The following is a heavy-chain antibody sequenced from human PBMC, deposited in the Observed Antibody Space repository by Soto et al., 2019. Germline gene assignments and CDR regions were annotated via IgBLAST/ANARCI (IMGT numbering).Heavy chain of an antibody. CDR2: IVVGSGNT. CDR1: GVSFTSSA. J-gene: IGHJ4*02. Sequence: SVKVSCEACGVSFTSSAMQWVRQARGQRLEWIGWIVVGSGNTNYAQKFQERVTITRDMSTSTAYMELSSLRSEDTAVYYCAAVKYCSGGSCYPNGRYFDYWGQGTLVTVSS. D-gene: IGHD2-15*01. V-gene: IGHV1-58*02. CDR3: AAVKYCSGGSCYPNGRYFDY.